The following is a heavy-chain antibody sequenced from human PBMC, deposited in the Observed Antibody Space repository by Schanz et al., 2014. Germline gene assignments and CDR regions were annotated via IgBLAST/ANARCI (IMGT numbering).Heavy chain of an antibody. CDR1: GYTFDSFG. CDR3: ARARYGLDV. CDR2: ISPTTGNP. J-gene: IGHJ6*02. V-gene: IGHV7-4-1*02. Sequence: QLVQSGAELKKSGASVKVSCQASGYTFDSFGITWVRQAPGQGLQWMGWISPTTGNPGYAQGFTGRFVFSFDTSVSTAYLQISGLKAEDTAVYYCARARYGLDVWGQGTTVTVSS.